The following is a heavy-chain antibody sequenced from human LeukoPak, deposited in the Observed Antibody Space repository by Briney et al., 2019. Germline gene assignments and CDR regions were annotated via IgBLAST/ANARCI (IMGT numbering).Heavy chain of an antibody. Sequence: SETLSLTCTVSGGSISSGGYYWSWIRQPPGKGLEWIGYIYHSGSTYYNPSLKSRVTISVDRSKNQFSLKLSSVTAADTAVYYCARVGYSYGYEGNWFDPWGQGTLVTVSS. CDR1: GGSISSGGYY. J-gene: IGHJ5*02. V-gene: IGHV4-30-2*01. CDR2: IYHSGST. D-gene: IGHD5-18*01. CDR3: ARVGYSYGYEGNWFDP.